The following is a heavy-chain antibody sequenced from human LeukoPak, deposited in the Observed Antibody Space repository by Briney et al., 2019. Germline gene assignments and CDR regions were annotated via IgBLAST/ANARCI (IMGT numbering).Heavy chain of an antibody. Sequence: GGSLRLSCAASGFTFSSYGMHWVRQAPGKGLEWVAFIRYDGSNKYYADSVKGRFTISRDNSKNTLYLQMNSLRAEDTAVYYCARDFYDGIPIDYWGQGTLVTVSS. CDR2: IRYDGSNK. D-gene: IGHD5/OR15-5a*01. J-gene: IGHJ4*02. V-gene: IGHV3-30*02. CDR1: GFTFSSYG. CDR3: ARDFYDGIPIDY.